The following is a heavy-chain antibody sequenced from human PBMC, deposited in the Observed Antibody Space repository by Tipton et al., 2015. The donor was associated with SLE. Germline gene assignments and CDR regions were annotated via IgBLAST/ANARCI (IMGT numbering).Heavy chain of an antibody. CDR1: GFTFSRYS. V-gene: IGHV3-30-3*02. CDR2: GSNK. J-gene: IGHJ4*02. D-gene: IGHD2-8*01. Sequence: SLRLSCAASGFTFSRYSMQWVRQAPGKGLEWVAGSNKYYADSVKGRFTISRDNANNSLYLQMNSLRAEDTAVYYCASSEYAGFDYWGQGTLVTVSS. CDR3: ASSEYAGFDY.